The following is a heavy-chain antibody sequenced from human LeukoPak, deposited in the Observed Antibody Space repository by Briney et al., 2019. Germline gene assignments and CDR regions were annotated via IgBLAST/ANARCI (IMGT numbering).Heavy chain of an antibody. CDR1: GGSISSSSYY. CDR3: ARQGVVTPIFDY. D-gene: IGHD2-21*02. V-gene: IGHV4-39*01. CDR2: IYYSGST. J-gene: IGHJ4*02. Sequence: PSETLSLTCTVSGGSISSSSYYWGWIRQPPGKGLEWIGSIYYSGSTYYNPSLKSRVTISVDTSKNQFSLKLSSVTAADTAVYYCARQGVVTPIFDYWGQGTLVTVSS.